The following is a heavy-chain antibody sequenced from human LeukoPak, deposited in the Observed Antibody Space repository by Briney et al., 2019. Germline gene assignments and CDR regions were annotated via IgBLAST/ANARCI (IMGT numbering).Heavy chain of an antibody. CDR3: ARDEVVAAPNYFGMVV. D-gene: IGHD2-15*01. V-gene: IGHV1-3*01. CDR1: GYSFTKYA. J-gene: IGHJ6*02. Sequence: ASVKVSCKASGYSFTKYAMHWERQAPGQRLEWMGWINAGNGNTKSSQKFQGRVTLTRDTSLSTAYMELSNLRSDDTAVYYCARDEVVAAPNYFGMVVWGQGTTVSVSS. CDR2: INAGNGNT.